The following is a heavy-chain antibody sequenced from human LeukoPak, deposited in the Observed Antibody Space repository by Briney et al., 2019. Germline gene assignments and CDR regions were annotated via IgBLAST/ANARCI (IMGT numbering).Heavy chain of an antibody. V-gene: IGHV3-74*01. Sequence: GGSLRLSCAASGFTFSSYWMHWVRQAPGKGLVWVSRISSDGSTTSYAESVKGRFTISRDNAKSTLYLQMNSLRAEDTAVYYCARDRGYASDYWGQGTLVIVSS. J-gene: IGHJ4*02. CDR3: ARDRGYASDY. CDR1: GFTFSSYW. CDR2: ISSDGSTT. D-gene: IGHD5-12*01.